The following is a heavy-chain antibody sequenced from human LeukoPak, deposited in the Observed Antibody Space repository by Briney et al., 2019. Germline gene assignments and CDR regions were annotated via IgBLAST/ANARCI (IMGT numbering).Heavy chain of an antibody. V-gene: IGHV1-69*05. CDR1: GGTFSSYA. CDR2: IIPIFGTA. Sequence: GASVKVSCKASGGTFSSYAISWVRQAPGQGLEWMGGIIPIFGTANYAQKLQGRVTITTDGSTSTAYMELSSLRSEDTAVYYCASGSGEMVRGAPFDYWGQGTLVTVSS. J-gene: IGHJ4*02. CDR3: ASGSGEMVRGAPFDY. D-gene: IGHD3-10*01.